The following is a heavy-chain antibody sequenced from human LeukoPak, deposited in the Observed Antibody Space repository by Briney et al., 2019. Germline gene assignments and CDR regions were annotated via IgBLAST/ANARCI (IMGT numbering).Heavy chain of an antibody. Sequence: KPSETLSLTCTVSGGSISSGAYYWSWIRQPAGKGLEWIGRIHTEGSTDYNPSLKSRLTMSIDTSKNQFSLRLNSVTAADTAVYYCARGDGGTRRDFDYWGQGTLVTVSS. CDR2: IHTEGST. CDR3: ARGDGGTRRDFDY. V-gene: IGHV4-61*02. D-gene: IGHD4-23*01. J-gene: IGHJ4*02. CDR1: GGSISSGAYY.